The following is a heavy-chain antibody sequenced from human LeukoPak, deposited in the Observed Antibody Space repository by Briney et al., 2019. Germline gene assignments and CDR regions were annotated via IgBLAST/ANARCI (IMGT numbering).Heavy chain of an antibody. V-gene: IGHV5-51*01. D-gene: IGHD3-10*01. J-gene: IGHJ4*02. CDR1: GYSFTSYW. Sequence: GESLKISCKGSGYSFTSYWIGWVRQMPGKGLEWMGIIYPGDSDTRYSPSFQGQVTISADKSISTAYLQWSSLKASDTAMYYCARVTYGSGTYGAFDYWGQGTLVTVSS. CDR2: IYPGDSDT. CDR3: ARVTYGSGTYGAFDY.